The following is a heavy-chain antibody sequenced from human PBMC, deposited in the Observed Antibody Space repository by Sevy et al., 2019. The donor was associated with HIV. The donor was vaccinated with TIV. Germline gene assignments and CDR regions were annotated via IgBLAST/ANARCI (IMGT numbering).Heavy chain of an antibody. CDR1: GGSISSYY. CDR3: ARDRIGSSWYDYYYGMDV. Sequence: SETLSLTCTVSGGSISSYYWSWIRQPPGKGLEWIGYIYYSGSTNYNPSLKSRVTISVDTSKNQFSLKLSSVTAADTAVYYCARDRIGSSWYDYYYGMDVWGQWTTVTVSS. V-gene: IGHV4-59*01. D-gene: IGHD6-13*01. CDR2: IYYSGST. J-gene: IGHJ6*02.